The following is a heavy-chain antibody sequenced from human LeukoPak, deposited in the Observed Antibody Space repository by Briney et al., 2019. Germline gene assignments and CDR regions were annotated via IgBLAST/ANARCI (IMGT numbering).Heavy chain of an antibody. Sequence: SETLSLTCTVSGGSISSYYWSWIRQPAGKGLEWIGYIFFSGSTNYNPSLKSRVTMSVDTSKNQFSLRLSSVTAADTAVYYCARGEMATIEDAFDIWGQGTMVTVSS. CDR3: ARGEMATIEDAFDI. CDR1: GGSISSYY. CDR2: IFFSGST. D-gene: IGHD5-24*01. J-gene: IGHJ3*02. V-gene: IGHV4-59*01.